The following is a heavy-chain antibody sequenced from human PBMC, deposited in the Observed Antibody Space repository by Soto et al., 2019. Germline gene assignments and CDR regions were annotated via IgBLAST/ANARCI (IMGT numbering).Heavy chain of an antibody. V-gene: IGHV1-69*01. D-gene: IGHD3-22*01. Sequence: QVQLVQSGAEVKKPGSSVKVSCKASGDTFSSYAISWVRQAPGQGLEWMGGIIPIFGTANYAQKFQGRVTITADESTSTAYMELSSLRSEDTAVYYCAIDVSGYRSSASPMDVWGQGTTVTVSS. CDR1: GDTFSSYA. CDR2: IIPIFGTA. CDR3: AIDVSGYRSSASPMDV. J-gene: IGHJ6*02.